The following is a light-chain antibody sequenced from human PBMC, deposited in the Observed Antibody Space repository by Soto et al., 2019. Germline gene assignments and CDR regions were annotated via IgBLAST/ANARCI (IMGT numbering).Light chain of an antibody. CDR1: SSDVGGYNY. CDR3: CSYAGSYTYV. Sequence: QSALTQPASVSGSPGQSITISCTGTSSDVGGYNYVSWYQHHPGKAPKVMIYDVSKRPSGVPDRFSGSKSGNTASLTISGLQAEDEADYYCCSYAGSYTYVFGTGTKVTV. CDR2: DVS. V-gene: IGLV2-11*01. J-gene: IGLJ1*01.